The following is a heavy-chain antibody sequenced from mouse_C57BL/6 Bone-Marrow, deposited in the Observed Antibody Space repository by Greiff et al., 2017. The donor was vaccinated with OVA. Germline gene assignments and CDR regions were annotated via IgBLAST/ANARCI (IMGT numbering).Heavy chain of an antibody. V-gene: IGHV1-85*01. CDR2: IYPRGGST. D-gene: IGHD2-3*01. CDR3: ARGWLLTPLCAY. Sequence: VQRVESGPELVKPGASVKLSCKASGYTFTSYDINWVKQRPGQGLEWIGWIYPRGGSTKYNEKFKGKATLTVDTSSSSAYMELHSLTSDASAVCFCARGWLLTPLCAYWGQGTLVTVTA. CDR1: GYTFTSYD. J-gene: IGHJ3*01.